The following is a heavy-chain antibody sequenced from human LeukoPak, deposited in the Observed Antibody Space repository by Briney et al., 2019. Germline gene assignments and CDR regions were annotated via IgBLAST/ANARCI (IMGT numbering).Heavy chain of an antibody. Sequence: GGSLRLSCAASGFTFSSYAVTWVRQAPGKGLEWVSGISGNGGNTYYADSVKGRFTISRDNSKETLYLQMNSLRAEDTAVYYCASRSSSLNWYFDLWGRGTLVTVSS. CDR1: GFTFSSYA. D-gene: IGHD2-2*01. V-gene: IGHV3-23*01. CDR3: ASRSSSLNWYFDL. J-gene: IGHJ2*01. CDR2: ISGNGGNT.